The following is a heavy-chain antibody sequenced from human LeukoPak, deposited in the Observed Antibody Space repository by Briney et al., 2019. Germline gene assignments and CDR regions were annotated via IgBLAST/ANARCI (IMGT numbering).Heavy chain of an antibody. J-gene: IGHJ4*02. CDR1: GYTFTSYG. Sequence: ASVKVSCKASGYTFTSYGISWVRQAPGQGLEWMGGIIPIFGTANYAQKFQGRVTITADESTSTAYMGLSSLRSEDTAVYYCASHPEEYSGYDYWGQGTLVTVSS. CDR3: ASHPEEYSGYDY. CDR2: IIPIFGTA. D-gene: IGHD5-12*01. V-gene: IGHV1-69*13.